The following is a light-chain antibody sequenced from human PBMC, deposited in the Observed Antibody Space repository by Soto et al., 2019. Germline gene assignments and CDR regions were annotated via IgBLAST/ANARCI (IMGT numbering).Light chain of an antibody. J-gene: IGKJ1*01. CDR1: RSLLYSDGNTY. Sequence: DVVMTQSPLSLPFALGHPASISCRSIRSLLYSDGNTYLNWFQQRPGQSPRRLIYNVSKRDSGVPDRFSGSGSGTDFTLKISRVEAEDVGVYYCMQALQTRTFGQGTKVDIK. V-gene: IGKV2-30*01. CDR2: NVS. CDR3: MQALQTRT.